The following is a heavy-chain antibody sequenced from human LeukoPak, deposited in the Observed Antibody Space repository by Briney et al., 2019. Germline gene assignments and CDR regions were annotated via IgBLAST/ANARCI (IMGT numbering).Heavy chain of an antibody. Sequence: ASAKVSCKVSGYTLTELSMHSVRQAPGKGLEWMGGFDPEDGETIYAQKFQGRVTMTEDTSTDTAYMELSSLRSEDTAVYYCADFSTVTDASDIWGQGTMVTVSS. CDR2: FDPEDGET. CDR3: ADFSTVTDASDI. V-gene: IGHV1-24*01. D-gene: IGHD4-17*01. CDR1: GYTLTELS. J-gene: IGHJ3*02.